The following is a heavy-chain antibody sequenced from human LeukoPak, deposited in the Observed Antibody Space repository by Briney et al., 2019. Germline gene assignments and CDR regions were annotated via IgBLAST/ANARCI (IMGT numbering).Heavy chain of an antibody. V-gene: IGHV3-9*01. CDR1: GFAFDDYA. Sequence: GGSLRLSCAASGFAFDDYAMHWVRQAPGKGLEWVAGITWNSGTIAYADSVKGRFTISRDNAKNSLYLEMNSLRAEDTALYYCTKDAVGSISGYLPDWGQGTLVTVSA. CDR3: TKDAVGSISGYLPD. CDR2: ITWNSGTI. J-gene: IGHJ4*02. D-gene: IGHD5-12*01.